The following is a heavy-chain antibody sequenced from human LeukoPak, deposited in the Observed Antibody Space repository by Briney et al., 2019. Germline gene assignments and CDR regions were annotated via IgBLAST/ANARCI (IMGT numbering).Heavy chain of an antibody. D-gene: IGHD3-10*01. V-gene: IGHV4-4*07. CDR3: ARESSGSYYNPQGYMDV. Sequence: SETLSLTCTVSGGSISIYYWNWIRQPAGKRLEWIGRIFTSGITNYNPSPKSRVTMSVDTSKNQISLNLSSVTAADTAVYYCARESSGSYYNPQGYMDVWGKGTTVTVSS. J-gene: IGHJ6*03. CDR1: GGSISIYY. CDR2: IFTSGIT.